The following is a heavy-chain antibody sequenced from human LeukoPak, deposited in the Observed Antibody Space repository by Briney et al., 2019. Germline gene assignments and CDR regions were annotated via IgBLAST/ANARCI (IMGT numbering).Heavy chain of an antibody. V-gene: IGHV4-61*02. CDR1: GGSMSSGDYH. D-gene: IGHD3-9*01. J-gene: IGHJ3*02. CDR3: AIRNFGNGFHI. Sequence: PSQTLSLTCTVSGGSMSSGDYHWTWLRQPAGNGLEWIGRIFKGVSTNYNPSLKSRATISQDTSKNQFSLYLTSVTAADTAVYYCAIRNFGNGFHIWGQGTLVTVSS. CDR2: IFKGVST.